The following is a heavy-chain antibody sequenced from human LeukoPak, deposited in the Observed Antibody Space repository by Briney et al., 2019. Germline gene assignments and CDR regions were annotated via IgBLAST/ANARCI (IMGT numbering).Heavy chain of an antibody. J-gene: IGHJ4*02. CDR2: INHSGST. Sequence: SETLSLTCAVYGGSFSGYYWSWIRQPPGKGLEWIGEINHSGSTNYNPSLKSRVTISVDTSKNQFSLKLGSVTAADTVVYYCAIIQLWLDYWGQGTLVTVSS. V-gene: IGHV4-34*01. D-gene: IGHD5-18*01. CDR3: AIIQLWLDY. CDR1: GGSFSGYY.